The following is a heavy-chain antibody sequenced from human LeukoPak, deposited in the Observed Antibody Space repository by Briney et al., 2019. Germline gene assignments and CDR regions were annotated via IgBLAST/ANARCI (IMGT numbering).Heavy chain of an antibody. D-gene: IGHD3-22*01. CDR1: GGSISTYY. CDR2: IYYSGST. CDR3: ARVPYYHDSSGYYYAYFDY. Sequence: SETLSLTCTVSGGSISTYYWNWIRQPPGKGLEWIGFIYYSGSTSYNLSLKSRVTISVDTSTNQFSLKLSSVTAADTAVYYCARVPYYHDSSGYYYAYFDYWGQGTLVTVSS. J-gene: IGHJ4*02. V-gene: IGHV4-59*01.